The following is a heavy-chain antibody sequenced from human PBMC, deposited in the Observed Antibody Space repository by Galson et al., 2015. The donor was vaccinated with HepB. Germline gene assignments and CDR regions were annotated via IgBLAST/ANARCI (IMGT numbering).Heavy chain of an antibody. J-gene: IGHJ4*02. V-gene: IGHV3-30*04. CDR1: GFTFSSYA. Sequence: SLRLSCAASGFTFSSYAMHWVRQAPGKGLEWVAVISYDGSNKYYADSVKGRFTISRDNSKNTLYPQMNSLRAEDTAVYYCAPGAAPLYYFDYWGQGTLVTVSS. CDR3: APGAAPLYYFDY. D-gene: IGHD6-13*01. CDR2: ISYDGSNK.